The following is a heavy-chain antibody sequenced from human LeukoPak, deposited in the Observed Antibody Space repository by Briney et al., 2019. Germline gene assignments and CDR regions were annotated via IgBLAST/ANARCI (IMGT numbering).Heavy chain of an antibody. CDR2: IYYSGST. D-gene: IGHD3-22*01. V-gene: IGHV4-30-4*01. Sequence: TPSETPSLTCTVSGGSISSGDYYWSWIRQPPGKGLEWIGYIYYSGSTYYNPSLKSRVTISVDTSKNQFSLKLSSVTAADTAVYYCARGGNYYDSSGYYSGAFDIWGQGTIVTASS. CDR1: GGSISSGDYY. J-gene: IGHJ3*02. CDR3: ARGGNYYDSSGYYSGAFDI.